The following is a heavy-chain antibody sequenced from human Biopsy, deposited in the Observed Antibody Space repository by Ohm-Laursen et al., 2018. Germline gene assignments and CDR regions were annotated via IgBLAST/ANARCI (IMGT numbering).Heavy chain of an antibody. D-gene: IGHD4-23*01. J-gene: IGHJ2*01. CDR2: IYYSGTT. Sequence: SETLSFTCTVSGGSVSSGGFYWSWIRQHPGKGLEWIRNIYYSGTTYYNPSLKSLVTISVDTSKNQYSLKLNSVTAADTAVYYCARRPYGGTRYWYFDLWGRGTLVTVSS. V-gene: IGHV4-31*01. CDR1: GGSVSSGGFY. CDR3: ARRPYGGTRYWYFDL.